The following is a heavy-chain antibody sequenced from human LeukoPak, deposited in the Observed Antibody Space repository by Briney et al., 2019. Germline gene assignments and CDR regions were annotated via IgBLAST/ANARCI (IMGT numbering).Heavy chain of an antibody. D-gene: IGHD5/OR15-5a*01. CDR3: ARAFYDWAYYYMDV. Sequence: SETLSLTCTVSGGSISSYYWSWIRQPPGKGLEWIGYIYTSGSTNYNPSLKSRVTISVDTSKNQFSLKLSSVTAADTAVYYCARAFYDWAYYYMDVWGKGTTVTVSS. CDR1: GGSISSYY. J-gene: IGHJ6*03. V-gene: IGHV4-4*09. CDR2: IYTSGST.